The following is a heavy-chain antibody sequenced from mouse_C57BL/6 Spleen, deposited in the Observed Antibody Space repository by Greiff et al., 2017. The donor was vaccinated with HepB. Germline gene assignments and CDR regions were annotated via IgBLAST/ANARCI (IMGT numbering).Heavy chain of an antibody. CDR2: IDPETGGT. D-gene: IGHD1-1*01. Sequence: QVHVKQSGAELVRPGASVTLSCKASGYTFTDYEMHWVKQTPVHGLEWIGAIDPETGGTAYNQKFKGKAILTADKSSSTAYMELRSLTSEDSAVYYCTRSDSGSSYYFDYWGQGTTLTVSS. CDR3: TRSDSGSSYYFDY. J-gene: IGHJ2*01. V-gene: IGHV1-15*01. CDR1: GYTFTDYE.